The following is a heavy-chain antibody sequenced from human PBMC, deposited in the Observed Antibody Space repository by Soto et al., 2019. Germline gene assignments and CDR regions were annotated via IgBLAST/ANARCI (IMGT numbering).Heavy chain of an antibody. CDR2: ISYSGST. J-gene: IGHJ4*02. D-gene: IGHD3-22*01. CDR3: ARSRHYSYGSNHSPFAY. V-gene: IGHV4-39*07. CDR1: GGSISSDSYY. Sequence: PSETLSLTCTVSGGSISSDSYYWGWIRQPPEKGLEWIASISYSGSTYYNPTLKSRLTISVDTSKSQFSLRLSSVTAADTAVYYCARSRHYSYGSNHSPFAYCGKGTLVT.